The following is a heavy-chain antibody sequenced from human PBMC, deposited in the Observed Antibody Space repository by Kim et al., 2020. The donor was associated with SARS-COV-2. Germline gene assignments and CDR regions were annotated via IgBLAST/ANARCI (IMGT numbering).Heavy chain of an antibody. CDR2: ISAYNGNT. J-gene: IGHJ4*02. D-gene: IGHD5-12*01. CDR3: ALATTYVRSFDY. CDR1: GYTFTSYG. Sequence: ASVKVSCKASGYTFTSYGISWVRQAPGQGLEWMGWISAYNGNTNYAQKLQGRVTMTTDTSTSTAYMELRSLRSDDTAVYYCALATTYVRSFDYWGQGTLVTVSS. V-gene: IGHV1-18*01.